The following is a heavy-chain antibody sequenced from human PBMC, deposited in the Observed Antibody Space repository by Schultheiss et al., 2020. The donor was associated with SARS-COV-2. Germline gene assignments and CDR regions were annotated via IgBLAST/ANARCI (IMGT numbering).Heavy chain of an antibody. J-gene: IGHJ6*02. CDR1: GFTFDDYG. Sequence: GGSLRLSCAASGFTFDDYGMSWVRQAPGKGLEWVSYISSSGSTIYYADSVKGRFTISRDNAKNSLYLQMNSLRAEDTAVYYCARDLLGNYYYGMDVWGQGTTVTVSS. D-gene: IGHD7-27*01. CDR3: ARDLLGNYYYGMDV. CDR2: ISSSGSTI. V-gene: IGHV3-11*01.